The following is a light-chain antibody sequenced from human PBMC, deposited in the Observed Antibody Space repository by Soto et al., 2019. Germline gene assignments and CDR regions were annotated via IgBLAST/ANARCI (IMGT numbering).Light chain of an antibody. CDR1: QDISNS. CDR3: QQFDHLPMYT. J-gene: IGKJ2*01. Sequence: DIRMTQSPSSLSASVGDRVTITCQASQDISNSLNWYQQKPGKAPKLLIYDASTLETGVPSRFSGSGSGTDFTFTISSLQPEDIATYYCQQFDHLPMYTFGQGTKLEIK. V-gene: IGKV1-33*01. CDR2: DAS.